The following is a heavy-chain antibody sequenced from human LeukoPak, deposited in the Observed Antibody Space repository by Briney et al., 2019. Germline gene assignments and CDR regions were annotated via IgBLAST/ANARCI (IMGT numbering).Heavy chain of an antibody. Sequence: GASLQISCQASGSSFTTYWIAWGRQLPGKGLEWMGRVYPGDSDITYSPSFQGQVTISADRSINTSYLQWSSLKASDSAMYYCARQRDYGDDIYSRFFDSWGQGSLVTVSS. D-gene: IGHD4-17*01. CDR2: VYPGDSDI. CDR3: ARQRDYGDDIYSRFFDS. J-gene: IGHJ4*02. V-gene: IGHV5-51*01. CDR1: GSSFTTYW.